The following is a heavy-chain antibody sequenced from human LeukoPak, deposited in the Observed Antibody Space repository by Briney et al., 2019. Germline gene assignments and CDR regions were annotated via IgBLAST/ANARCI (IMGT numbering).Heavy chain of an antibody. CDR3: VQGWRDN. CDR1: GITFRNYW. Sequence: GGSLRLSSVASGITFRNYWMSWVRQAPGKGLEWVANINQDSSEKYYVDSVKGRFTISRDNAKNSLYLQLNTLRPEDTAVYYCVQGWRDNWGQGTLVTVSS. CDR2: INQDSSEK. V-gene: IGHV3-7*01. D-gene: IGHD2-15*01. J-gene: IGHJ4*02.